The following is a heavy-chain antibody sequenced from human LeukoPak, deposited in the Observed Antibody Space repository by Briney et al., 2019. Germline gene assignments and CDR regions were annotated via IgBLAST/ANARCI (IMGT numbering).Heavy chain of an antibody. CDR2: IYHGGST. Sequence: SDTLSLTCAVSGQSLNRNYYWGWIRQTPGKRVEWIGSIYHGGSTYLNPSLKSRVTISIDKSQTHFSLNLTSVTAADTAIYYCARDLGCSGGACYADAFDIWGQGTMVTVSS. J-gene: IGHJ3*02. V-gene: IGHV4-38-2*02. D-gene: IGHD2-15*01. CDR3: ARDLGCSGGACYADAFDI. CDR1: GQSLNRNYY.